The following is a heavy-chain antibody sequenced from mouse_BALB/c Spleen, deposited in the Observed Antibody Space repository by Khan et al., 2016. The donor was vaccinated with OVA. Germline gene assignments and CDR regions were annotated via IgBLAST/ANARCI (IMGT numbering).Heavy chain of an antibody. J-gene: IGHJ3*01. CDR1: GFNIKDYY. Sequence: LQQSGAELVRPGALVKLSCKASGFNIKDYYMHWVKQRPEQGLVWIGRIDPENGNTIYDPKFQGKASITSDTSSNTAYLQLSSLTSEDTAVYYCARXGYSPWFAYWGQGTLVTVSA. V-gene: IGHV14-1*02. D-gene: IGHD2-3*01. CDR2: IDPENGNT. CDR3: ARXGYSPWFAY.